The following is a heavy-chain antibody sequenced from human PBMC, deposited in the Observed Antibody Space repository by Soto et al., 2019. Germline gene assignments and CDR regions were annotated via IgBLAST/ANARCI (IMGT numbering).Heavy chain of an antibody. V-gene: IGHV3-21*01. CDR2: ISSSSSYI. Sequence: GGSLRLSCAASGFTFSSYSMNWVRQAPGKGLEWVSSISSSSSYIYYADSVKGRFTISRDNAKNSLYLQMNSLRAEDTAVYYCARNERGNYGSGSYPNDAFDIWGQGTMVT. D-gene: IGHD3-10*01. CDR1: GFTFSSYS. J-gene: IGHJ3*02. CDR3: ARNERGNYGSGSYPNDAFDI.